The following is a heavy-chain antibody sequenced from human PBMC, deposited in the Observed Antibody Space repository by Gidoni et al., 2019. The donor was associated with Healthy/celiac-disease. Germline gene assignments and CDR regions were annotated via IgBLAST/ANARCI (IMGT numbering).Heavy chain of an antibody. CDR1: GGSVSSGSDY. D-gene: IGHD1-26*01. Sequence: QVQLQESGPGLVKPSETLSLTCTVSGGSVSSGSDYWSWIRQPPGKGLEWIGYIYYSGSTNYNPSLKSRVTISVDTSKNQFSLKLSSVTAADTAVYYCARDSGGSYPMNLWGRGTLVTVSS. V-gene: IGHV4-61*01. CDR3: ARDSGGSYPMNL. CDR2: IYYSGST. J-gene: IGHJ2*01.